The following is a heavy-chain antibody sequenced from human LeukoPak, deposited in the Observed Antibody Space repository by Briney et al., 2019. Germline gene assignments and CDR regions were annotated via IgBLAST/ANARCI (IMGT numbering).Heavy chain of an antibody. V-gene: IGHV4-38-2*02. J-gene: IGHJ4*02. D-gene: IGHD1-26*01. Sequence: PSATLSLTCTVSGYSISSGYYWGWIRQPPGKGLEWIGSIYHSGSTYYNPSLKSRVTISVDTSKNQFSLKLSSVTAADTAVYYCAREEALGSGSFDYWGQGTLVTVSS. CDR3: AREEALGSGSFDY. CDR1: GYSISSGYY. CDR2: IYHSGST.